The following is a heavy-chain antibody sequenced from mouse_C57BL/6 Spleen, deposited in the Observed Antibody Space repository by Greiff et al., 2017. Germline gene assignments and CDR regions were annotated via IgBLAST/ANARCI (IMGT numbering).Heavy chain of an antibody. Sequence: QVQLQQSGAELAKPGASVKLSCKASGYTFTSYWMHWVKQRPGQGLEWIGYINPSSGYTKYNQKFKDKATLTADKSSSTAYMQLSSLTYEDSAVYYCARADEPRVRYFEVWGTGTTVTVSS. CDR3: ARADEPRVRYFEV. CDR2: INPSSGYT. V-gene: IGHV1-7*01. J-gene: IGHJ1*03. CDR1: GYTFTSYW.